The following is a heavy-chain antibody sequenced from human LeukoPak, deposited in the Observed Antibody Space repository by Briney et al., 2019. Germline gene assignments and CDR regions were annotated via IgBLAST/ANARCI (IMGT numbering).Heavy chain of an antibody. CDR1: GGSFSEYD. Sequence: SETLSLTCAVYGGSFSEYDWSWIRQPPGKGLEWVAEINHSGSTNYNPSLKSRVTISVDTSKTQFSLKLSSVTAADTAVYYCARGPRGLGMAGTFDYWGQGTLVTVSP. CDR3: ARGPRGLGMAGTFDY. J-gene: IGHJ4*02. V-gene: IGHV4-34*01. D-gene: IGHD6-19*01. CDR2: INHSGST.